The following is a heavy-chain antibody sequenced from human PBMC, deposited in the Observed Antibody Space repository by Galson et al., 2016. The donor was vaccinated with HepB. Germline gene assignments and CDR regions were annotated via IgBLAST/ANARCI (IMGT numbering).Heavy chain of an antibody. D-gene: IGHD3-10*01. Sequence: SLRLSCAASGFTFSNYAMSWVRQAPGQGLEWVSAISGSGGSTYYADSVQGRFTIARDNSENTLYLQMHSLRAEDTAVYYCARDEDDPSYTIDFWGQGTLVSVSS. J-gene: IGHJ4*02. CDR3: ARDEDDPSYTIDF. V-gene: IGHV3-23*01. CDR2: ISGSGGST. CDR1: GFTFSNYA.